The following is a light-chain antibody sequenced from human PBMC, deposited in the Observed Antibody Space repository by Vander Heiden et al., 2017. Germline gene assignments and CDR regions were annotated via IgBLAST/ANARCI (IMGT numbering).Light chain of an antibody. J-gene: IGLJ1*01. V-gene: IGLV3-21*02. CDR1: NIGSKS. Sequence: SYVLTQPPSVSVAPGQPAKITCGGKNIGSKSVHWYQQRPGQAPVLFVYDDSDRPSGIPERFSGSNSGNAATLTISRVEAGDEADYYCQVWDSTTDHHVFATGTKVTVL. CDR2: DDS. CDR3: QVWDSTTDHHV.